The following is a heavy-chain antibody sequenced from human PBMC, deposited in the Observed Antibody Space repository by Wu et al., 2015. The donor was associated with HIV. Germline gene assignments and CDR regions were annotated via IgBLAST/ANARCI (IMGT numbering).Heavy chain of an antibody. V-gene: IGHV1-18*01. Sequence: QVQLVQSGAEVKKPGASVKVSCKASGYTFTSYGISWVRQAPGQGLEWMGWISAYNGNTNYAQKLQGRVTMTTDTSTSTAYMELRSLRSDDTAVYYCARAVLRYFDWSYRVEYFDYWGQGTLVTVSS. CDR2: ISAYNGNT. J-gene: IGHJ4*02. CDR3: ARAVLRYFDWSYRVEYFDY. D-gene: IGHD3-9*01. CDR1: GYTFTSYG.